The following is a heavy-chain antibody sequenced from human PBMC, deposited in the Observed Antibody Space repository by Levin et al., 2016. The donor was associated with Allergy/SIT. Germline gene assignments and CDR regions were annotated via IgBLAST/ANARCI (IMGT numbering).Heavy chain of an antibody. CDR2: ISYDGSNK. J-gene: IGHJ5*02. D-gene: IGHD4-17*01. CDR3: ANSHPTVTTPS. V-gene: IGHV3-30*18. Sequence: GSLRLSCAASGFTFSSYGMHWVRQAPGKGLEWVAVISYDGSNKYYADSVKGRFTISRDNSKNTLYLQMNSLRAEDTAVYYCANSHPTVTTPSLGQGTLVTVSS. CDR1: GFTFSSYG.